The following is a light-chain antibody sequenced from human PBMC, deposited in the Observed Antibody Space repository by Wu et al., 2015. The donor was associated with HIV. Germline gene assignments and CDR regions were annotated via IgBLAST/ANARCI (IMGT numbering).Light chain of an antibody. J-gene: IGKJ1*01. CDR3: QQYGGSPPT. CDR2: GAS. V-gene: IGKV3-20*01. Sequence: EIVLTQSPGTLSLSPGERAILSCRASQGVSSRSVAWYQQKPGQAPRLLIYGASSRATGIPDRFSGSGSGTDFTLTISRLEPEDLAVFYXQQYGGSPPTFGQGTKVEIK. CDR1: QGVSSRS.